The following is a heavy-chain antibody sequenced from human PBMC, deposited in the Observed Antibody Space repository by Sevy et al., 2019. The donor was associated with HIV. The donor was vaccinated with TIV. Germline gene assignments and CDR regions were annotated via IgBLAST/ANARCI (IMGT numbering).Heavy chain of an antibody. CDR1: GFTFSSYA. Sequence: GGSLRLSCAASGFTFSSYAMHWVRQAPGKVLEWVAVISYDGSNKYYADSVKGRFTISRDNSKNTLYLQMNSLRAEDTAVYYCARGGGDGYNSFLADYWGQGTLVTVSS. D-gene: IGHD5-12*01. V-gene: IGHV3-30-3*01. CDR2: ISYDGSNK. CDR3: ARGGGDGYNSFLADY. J-gene: IGHJ4*02.